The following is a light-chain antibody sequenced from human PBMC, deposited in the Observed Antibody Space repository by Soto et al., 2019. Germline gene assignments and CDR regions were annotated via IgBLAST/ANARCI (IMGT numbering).Light chain of an antibody. CDR2: GAS. V-gene: IGKV3-20*01. J-gene: IGKJ1*01. CDR3: QQYGSSPQT. Sequence: EIVLTQSPGTLSLSPGERATLSCRASQSVASSCLAWYQQKPGQAPRLLIYGASSRATGIPDRFSGSGSGTAFTLTISRLEPEDFAVYYCQQYGSSPQTFGQGTKVEI. CDR1: QSVASSC.